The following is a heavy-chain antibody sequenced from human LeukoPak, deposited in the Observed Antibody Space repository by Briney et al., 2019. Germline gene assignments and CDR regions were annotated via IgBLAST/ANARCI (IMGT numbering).Heavy chain of an antibody. V-gene: IGHV3-73*01. CDR2: IRSSSNRYAT. CDR1: GFTCSDSA. CDR3: TTTIYGSEKAGY. Sequence: GGSLRRSCAASGFTCSDSAILWVRHAYGKGWEWVGRIRSSSNRYATDYAASVDGRFTISRDESKNTAYLQMNSLKTDDTAVYYCTTTIYGSEKAGYWGQGTLVTVSS. J-gene: IGHJ4*02. D-gene: IGHD3-10*01.